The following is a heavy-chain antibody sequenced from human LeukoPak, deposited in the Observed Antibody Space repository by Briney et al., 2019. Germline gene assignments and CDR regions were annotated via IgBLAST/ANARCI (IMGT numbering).Heavy chain of an antibody. CDR2: IFPIFGTA. D-gene: IGHD4-17*01. CDR1: GGTFSSYA. V-gene: IGHV1-69*01. J-gene: IGHJ4*02. CDR3: AIYGDYGGGYFDY. Sequence: ASLKASCRDSGGTFSSYAISWRHQAPGQGFEWMGGIFPIFGTANYAQKFQGRVTITADESTSTAYMELSSLRSEDTAVYYCAIYGDYGGGYFDYWGQGTLVT.